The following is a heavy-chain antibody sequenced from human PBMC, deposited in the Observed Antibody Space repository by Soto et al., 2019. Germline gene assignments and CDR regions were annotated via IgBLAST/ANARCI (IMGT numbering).Heavy chain of an antibody. CDR1: GGSFSGYY. J-gene: IGHJ5*02. V-gene: IGHV4-34*01. D-gene: IGHD3-10*01. CDR2: INHSEST. CDR3: ARGSLAPRGEHWFDP. Sequence: PSETLSLTCAVYGGSFSGYYWSWIRQPPWKGLEWVGEINHSESTNYNPSLNIRVTISVDTAKNQFSLKLSSVPAADTAVYYCARGSLAPRGEHWFDPWGEGTLVTVSS.